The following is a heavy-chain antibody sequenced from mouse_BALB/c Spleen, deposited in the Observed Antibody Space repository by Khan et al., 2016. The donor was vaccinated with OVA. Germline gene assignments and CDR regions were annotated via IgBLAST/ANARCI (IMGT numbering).Heavy chain of an antibody. D-gene: IGHD1-1*01. CDR3: TRCYFFAASFDN. Sequence: EVQLVESGGGLVQPGGSRKLSCVASGFTFTSFGMHWVRQAPGKGLEWVAYISADSTTTYYTDTVKGRFTISRDNSTNTLFMQMRSLTSEDLAMYYCTRCYFFAASFDNWGQGTTLTVSS. CDR2: ISADSTTT. J-gene: IGHJ2*01. V-gene: IGHV5-17*02. CDR1: GFTFTSFG.